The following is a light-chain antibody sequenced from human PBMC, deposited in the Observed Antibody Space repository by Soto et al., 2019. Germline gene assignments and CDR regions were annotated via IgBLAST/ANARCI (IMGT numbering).Light chain of an antibody. Sequence: EIVLTQSPATLSLSPWERATLSCRASQSVSSYLAWYQQKPGQAPRLLIYDASNRATGIPARFSGSGSGTDFTPTISRLEAEDFAVYYCQQYVTSSWTFGQGTKVDIK. J-gene: IGKJ1*01. CDR1: QSVSSY. CDR2: DAS. V-gene: IGKV3-11*01. CDR3: QQYVTSSWT.